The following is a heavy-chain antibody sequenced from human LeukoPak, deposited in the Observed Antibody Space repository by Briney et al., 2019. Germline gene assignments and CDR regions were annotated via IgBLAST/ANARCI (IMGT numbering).Heavy chain of an antibody. V-gene: IGHV3-23*01. J-gene: IGHJ4*02. D-gene: IGHD1-26*01. Sequence: GGSLRLSCAASGFTFSNYALSWVREAPGNGLGWVSAISGSGTTTYYAGSVKGRFTISRDSSKNTLYLHMNSLRAEDTAVYYCAKEGNYYGTDYWGQGTLVTVSS. CDR1: GFTFSNYA. CDR3: AKEGNYYGTDY. CDR2: ISGSGTTT.